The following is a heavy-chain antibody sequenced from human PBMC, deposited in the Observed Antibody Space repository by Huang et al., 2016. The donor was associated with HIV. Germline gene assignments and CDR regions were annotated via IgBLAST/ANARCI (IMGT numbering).Heavy chain of an antibody. CDR3: VRDSSSGLQLRY. Sequence: EVQLVESGGGLEQPGGSLRLSCVASGYTFSTYSMNWVRQAPGKVLDWVSYISKTSGATSYAESVKGRFTVSRDNVKNSLYLQMNRLRVEDTAMYYCVRDSSSGLQLRYWGQGALVIVS. CDR2: ISKTSGAT. J-gene: IGHJ4*02. V-gene: IGHV3-48*01. CDR1: GYTFSTYS. D-gene: IGHD3-22*01.